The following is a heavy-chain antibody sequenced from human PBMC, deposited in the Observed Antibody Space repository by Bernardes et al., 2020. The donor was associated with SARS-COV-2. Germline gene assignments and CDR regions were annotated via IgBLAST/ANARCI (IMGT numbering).Heavy chain of an antibody. CDR3: ARRGSESFYINWFDP. CDR1: GGSISSYY. J-gene: IGHJ5*02. V-gene: IGHV4-59*08. D-gene: IGHD3-10*01. Sequence: SETLSLTCSVSGGSISSYYWSWIRQPPGKGLEWIGYIHYSGSTNYNLSLKSRVTISVDTSKTQFSLRLSSVTEADAAVYYCARRGSESFYINWFDPWGQGSLVNVSS. CDR2: IHYSGST.